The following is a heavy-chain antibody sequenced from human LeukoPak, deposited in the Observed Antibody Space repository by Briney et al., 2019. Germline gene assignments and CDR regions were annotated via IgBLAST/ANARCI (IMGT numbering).Heavy chain of an antibody. Sequence: SETLSLTCTVSDGSISSSSYYWGWIRQPPGKGLEWIATIYFSGTTYHNPSLKSRVTMSVDTSKNQFSLKLTSVTPADTSVYYCARRGGYCSSTSCNNWFDPWGQGTLVTVSS. CDR2: IYFSGTT. J-gene: IGHJ5*02. CDR3: ARRGGYCSSTSCNNWFDP. D-gene: IGHD2-2*01. CDR1: DGSISSSSYY. V-gene: IGHV4-39*01.